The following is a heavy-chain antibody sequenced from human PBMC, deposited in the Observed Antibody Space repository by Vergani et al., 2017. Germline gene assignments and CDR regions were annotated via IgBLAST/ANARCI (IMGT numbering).Heavy chain of an antibody. CDR1: GFSFNSYW. CDR2: IKSDGSIT. D-gene: IGHD2-2*01. J-gene: IGHJ6*02. CDR3: AKGVYCSSTSCYEGRGYYYGMGV. V-gene: IGHV3-74*03. Sequence: DVHLAESGGGFFQPGGSLRLSCSASGFSFNSYWMHWVRQVPGKGLLWVSRIKSDGSITAYADSVKGRFTISRDNAQNTLYLQMNSLRADDTAVYYCAKGVYCSSTSCYEGRGYYYGMGVWGQGTTVTFSS.